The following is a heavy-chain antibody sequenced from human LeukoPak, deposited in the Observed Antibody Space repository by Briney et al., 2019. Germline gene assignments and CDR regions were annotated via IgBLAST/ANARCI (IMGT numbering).Heavy chain of an antibody. D-gene: IGHD4-11*01. CDR3: ANTETHYSNLNDAFDI. V-gene: IGHV4-31*03. J-gene: IGHJ3*02. CDR1: GGSISSGGYY. Sequence: SETLSLTCTVSGGSISSGGYYWSWIRQHPGKGLEWIGYIYYSGSTYYNPSLKSRVTISVDTSKNQFSLKLSSVTAADTAVYYCANTETHYSNLNDAFDIWGQGTMVTVSS. CDR2: IYYSGST.